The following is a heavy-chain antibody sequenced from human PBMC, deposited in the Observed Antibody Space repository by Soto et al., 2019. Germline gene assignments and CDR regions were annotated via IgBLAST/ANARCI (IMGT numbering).Heavy chain of an antibody. CDR1: RVAFNKFI. D-gene: IGHD2-2*01. CDR2: IIPVFGTA. Sequence: QAQLEQSGGEVEKPGSSVKVSCKASRVAFNKFIVTWVRQAPGLGLEWVGGIIPVFGTANYAQKFQGRVTSTAEESTSTSYMEVNNLRSEDTAVYYCAKVRYSSPMGYYYGMDVWGQGTTVTVSS. V-gene: IGHV1-69*01. J-gene: IGHJ6*02. CDR3: AKVRYSSPMGYYYGMDV.